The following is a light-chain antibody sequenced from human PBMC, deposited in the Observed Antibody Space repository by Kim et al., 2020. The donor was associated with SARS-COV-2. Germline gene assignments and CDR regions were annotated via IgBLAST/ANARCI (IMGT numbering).Light chain of an antibody. CDR1: QSISSR. CDR2: DAS. J-gene: IGKJ1*01. Sequence: GDRVTITCRASQSISSRLAWYHQKPGKAPKLLIYDASSLEVGVPSRFSGSGSGTEFTLTISSLQPDDFATYYCQQYNSYSWTFGQETKVDIK. CDR3: QQYNSYSWT. V-gene: IGKV1-5*01.